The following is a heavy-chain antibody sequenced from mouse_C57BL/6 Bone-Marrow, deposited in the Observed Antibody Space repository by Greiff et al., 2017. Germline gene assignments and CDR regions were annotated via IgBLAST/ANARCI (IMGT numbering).Heavy chain of an antibody. J-gene: IGHJ3*01. Sequence: EVNVVESGGGLVQPGGSLKLSCAASGFTFSDYYMYWVRQTPEKRLEWVAYISNGGGSTYYPDTVKGRFTISRDNAKNTLYLQMSRLKSEDTAMYYCARRFYGEGFAYWGQGTLVTVSA. CDR3: ARRFYGEGFAY. CDR1: GFTFSDYY. CDR2: ISNGGGST. V-gene: IGHV5-12*01. D-gene: IGHD1-2*01.